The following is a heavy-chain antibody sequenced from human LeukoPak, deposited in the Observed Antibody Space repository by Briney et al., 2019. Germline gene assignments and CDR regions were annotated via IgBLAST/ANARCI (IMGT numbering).Heavy chain of an antibody. CDR1: GGSISSSSYY. CDR3: AREHDSSGYYFRYYYGMDV. Sequence: SETLSLTCTVSGGSISSSSYYWGWIRRPPGKGLEWIGSIYYSGSTYYNPSLKSRVTISVDTSKNQFSLKPSSVTAADTAVYYCAREHDSSGYYFRYYYGMDVWGQGTTVTVSS. CDR2: IYYSGST. J-gene: IGHJ6*02. D-gene: IGHD3-22*01. V-gene: IGHV4-39*01.